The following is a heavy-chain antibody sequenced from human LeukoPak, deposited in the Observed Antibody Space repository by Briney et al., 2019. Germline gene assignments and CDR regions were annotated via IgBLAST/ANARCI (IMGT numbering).Heavy chain of an antibody. CDR2: IYYNGST. CDR1: GDSISYYY. D-gene: IGHD1-26*01. V-gene: IGHV4-59*01. Sequence: SETLSLSCTVSGDSISYYYWSWIRQPPGKGLEWIGYIYYNGSTDYNPSLKSRVSISVDTSKNQFSLKLNSVTPADTAVYYCARDGKISPYSGMDVWGQGTTVTVSS. J-gene: IGHJ6*02. CDR3: ARDGKISPYSGMDV.